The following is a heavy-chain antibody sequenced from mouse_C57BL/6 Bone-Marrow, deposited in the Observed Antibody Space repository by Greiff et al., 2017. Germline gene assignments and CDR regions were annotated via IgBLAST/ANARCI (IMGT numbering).Heavy chain of an antibody. V-gene: IGHV1-69*01. CDR1: GYTFTSYW. CDR2: IDPSDSYT. Sequence: QVQLQQPGAELVMPGASVKLSCKASGYTFTSYWMHWVKQRPGQGLEWIGEIDPSDSYTNYNQKFKGKSTLTVDKSSSTAYMQLSSLTSEDSAVYYCASWDYDYDGGGYWGQGTTLTVSS. D-gene: IGHD2-4*01. J-gene: IGHJ2*01. CDR3: ASWDYDYDGGGY.